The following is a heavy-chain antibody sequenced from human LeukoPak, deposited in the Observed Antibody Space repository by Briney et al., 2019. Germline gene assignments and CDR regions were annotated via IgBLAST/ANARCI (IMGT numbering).Heavy chain of an antibody. CDR1: GGSISSYY. J-gene: IGHJ4*02. D-gene: IGHD3-22*01. CDR3: ATEGYYDSSRYPTFDY. V-gene: IGHV4-59*01. Sequence: PSETLSLTCTVSGGSISSYYWSWIRQPPGKGLEWIGYIYYSGSTNYNPSLKSRVTISVDTSKNQFSLKLSSVTAADTAVYYCATEGYYDSSRYPTFDYWGQGTLVTVSS. CDR2: IYYSGST.